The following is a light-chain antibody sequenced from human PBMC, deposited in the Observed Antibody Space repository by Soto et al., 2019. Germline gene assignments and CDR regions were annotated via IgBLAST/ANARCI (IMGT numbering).Light chain of an antibody. Sequence: DIQMTQSPSTLSASVGDRVSITCRASQSINTWLAWYQQKAGKAPKLLIYKASSLESGVSSSFSGSGSGTEFTLTISSLQPDDFATYYCQQYDSYPWTFGQGTKVEIK. CDR2: KAS. J-gene: IGKJ1*01. CDR1: QSINTW. CDR3: QQYDSYPWT. V-gene: IGKV1-5*03.